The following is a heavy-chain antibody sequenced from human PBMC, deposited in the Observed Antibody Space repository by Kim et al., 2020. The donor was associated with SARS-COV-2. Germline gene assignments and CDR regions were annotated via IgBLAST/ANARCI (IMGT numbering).Heavy chain of an antibody. D-gene: IGHD5-12*01. CDR3: ARADGYGAY. CDR2: SHT. Sequence: SHTSYSPSFQGKVTISADKSIRTAYLQWSSLKDSDTAMYYCARADGYGAYWGQGTLVTVSS. J-gene: IGHJ4*02. V-gene: IGHV5-51*01.